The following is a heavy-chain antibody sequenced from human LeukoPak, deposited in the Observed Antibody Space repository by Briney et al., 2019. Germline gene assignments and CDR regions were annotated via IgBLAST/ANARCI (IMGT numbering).Heavy chain of an antibody. CDR2: FDPEDGET. J-gene: IGHJ4*02. CDR1: GYTLTELS. V-gene: IGHV1-24*01. CDR3: SGGNYYDSSGYYGTDY. Sequence: ASVKVSCKVSGYTLTELSMHWARQAPGKGLEWMGGFDPEDGETIYAQKFQGRVTMTEDTSTDTAYMELSSLRSEDTAVYYCSGGNYYDSSGYYGTDYWGQGTLVTVSS. D-gene: IGHD3-22*01.